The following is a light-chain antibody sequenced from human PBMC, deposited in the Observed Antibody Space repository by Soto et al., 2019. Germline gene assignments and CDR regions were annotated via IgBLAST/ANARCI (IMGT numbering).Light chain of an antibody. V-gene: IGLV2-14*01. CDR2: EVS. CDR3: SSYTSSSIPV. Sequence: QSVLTQPASVSGSPGQSITISCTGTSSDVGNYNYVSWYQQHPGKAPKLMIYEVSNRPSGVSNRFSGSKSDNTASLTISGLKAEDEADYYCSSYTSSSIPVFGTGTKVTVL. CDR1: SSDVGNYNY. J-gene: IGLJ1*01.